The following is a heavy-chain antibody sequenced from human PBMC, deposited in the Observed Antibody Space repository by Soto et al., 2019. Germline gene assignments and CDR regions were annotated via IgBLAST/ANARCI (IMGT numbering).Heavy chain of an antibody. J-gene: IGHJ6*02. D-gene: IGHD1-7*01. CDR2: IIPIFGTA. V-gene: IGHV1-69*13. CDR1: GGTFSSYA. Sequence: GASVKVSCKASGGTFSSYAISWVRQAPGQGLEWMGGIIPIFGTANYAQKFQGRVTITADESTSTAYMELSSLRSEDTAVYYCARKGAYNWNYDYYYYGMDVWGQGTTFTVSS. CDR3: ARKGAYNWNYDYYYYGMDV.